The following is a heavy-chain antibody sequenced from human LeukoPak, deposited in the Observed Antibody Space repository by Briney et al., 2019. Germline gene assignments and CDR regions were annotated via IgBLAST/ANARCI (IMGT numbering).Heavy chain of an antibody. CDR3: ARDWGYYYYYGMDV. D-gene: IGHD3-16*01. CDR2: ISSSSSYI. V-gene: IGHV3-21*01. CDR1: GFTFSSYS. J-gene: IGHJ6*02. Sequence: GGSLRLSCAASGFTFSSYSMNWVRQAPGKGLEWVSSISSSSSYIYYADSVKGRFTISRDNAKNSLYLQMNSLRAEDTAVYYCARDWGYYYYYGMDVWGQGTTVTVSS.